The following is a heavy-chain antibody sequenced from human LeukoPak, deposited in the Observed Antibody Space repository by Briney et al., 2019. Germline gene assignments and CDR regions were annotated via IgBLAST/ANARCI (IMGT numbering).Heavy chain of an antibody. CDR1: GFTFSTFA. V-gene: IGHV3-21*01. D-gene: IGHD6-19*01. J-gene: IGHJ5*02. CDR3: VREGGSDWYSGWFDP. Sequence: PGGSLRLSCAASGFTFSTFAMIWVRQAPGKGLEWVSSISSSSSYIYYADSVKGRFTISRDNAENSLYLQMNSLRVEDTAVYYCVREGGSDWYSGWFDPWGQGTLVTVSS. CDR2: ISSSSSYI.